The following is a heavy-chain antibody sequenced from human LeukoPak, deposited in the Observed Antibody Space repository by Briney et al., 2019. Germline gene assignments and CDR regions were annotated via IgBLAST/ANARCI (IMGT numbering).Heavy chain of an antibody. CDR2: IYYSGST. V-gene: IGHV4-59*01. CDR1: GASISSYY. Sequence: PSETLSLTCTVSGASISSYYWSWLRQPPGKGLEWIGYIYYSGSTNYNPSLKSRVTISVDTSKNQFSLKLSSVTAADTAVYYCAREGYSYGSDYWGQGTLVTVSS. D-gene: IGHD5-18*01. CDR3: AREGYSYGSDY. J-gene: IGHJ4*02.